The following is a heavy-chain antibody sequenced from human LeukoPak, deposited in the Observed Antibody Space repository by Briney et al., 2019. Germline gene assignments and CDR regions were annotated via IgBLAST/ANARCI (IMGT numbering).Heavy chain of an antibody. CDR2: ISSNGGST. Sequence: PGGSLRLSCAASGFTFSSYAMHWVRQAPGKGLEYVSAISSNGGSTYYANSVKGRLTISRDNSKNTLYLQMGSLRAEDMAVYYCARGGGAVAGLDYWGQGTLVTVSS. D-gene: IGHD6-19*01. J-gene: IGHJ4*02. CDR3: ARGGGAVAGLDY. CDR1: GFTFSSYA. V-gene: IGHV3-64*01.